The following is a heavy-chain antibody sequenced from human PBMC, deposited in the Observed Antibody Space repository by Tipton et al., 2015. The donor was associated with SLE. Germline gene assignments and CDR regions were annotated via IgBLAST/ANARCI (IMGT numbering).Heavy chain of an antibody. J-gene: IGHJ6*03. D-gene: IGHD5-24*01. CDR2: VYYSGGT. V-gene: IGHV4-59*01. CDR3: ARAEMTTEGSVFYFYVDV. CDR1: GDSISSYY. Sequence: LRLSCTVSGDSISSYYWNWIRQPPGKGLEWLGYVYYSGGTNYNPSLKSRVTISVDTSKNQFSLRLTSVTAADTAVYYCARAEMTTEGSVFYFYVDVWGKGTTVTVSS.